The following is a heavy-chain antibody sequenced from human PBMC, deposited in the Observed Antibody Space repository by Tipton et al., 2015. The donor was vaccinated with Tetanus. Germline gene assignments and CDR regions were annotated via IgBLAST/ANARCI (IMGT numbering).Heavy chain of an antibody. D-gene: IGHD3-16*01. V-gene: IGHV4-31*03. J-gene: IGHJ5*02. CDR1: GGSISSDGAY. Sequence: TLSLTCTVSGGSISSDGAYWSWIRQHPGEGLEWIGYISNSGSTFYNPSLKSRVNISVDTSKNQFSLRLTSVTAADTAVYYCARDQGGGRVARLNWFGPWGQGTLVTVSS. CDR3: ARDQGGGRVARLNWFGP. CDR2: ISNSGST.